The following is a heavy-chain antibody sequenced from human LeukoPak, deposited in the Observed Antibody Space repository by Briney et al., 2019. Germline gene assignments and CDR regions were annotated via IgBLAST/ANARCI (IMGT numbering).Heavy chain of an antibody. D-gene: IGHD3-22*01. CDR1: GFTFNTYA. CDR3: ARYYYDSSGYYGPLNL. V-gene: IGHV3-30*03. J-gene: IGHJ4*02. CDR2: ISDDVAHT. Sequence: GGSLRLSCAASGFTFNTYAMHWVRQAPGKGLEWVAFISDDVAHTYYAASVKGRFTVSRDNSKNTMYLEMKSLRAEDTAVYYCARYYYDSSGYYGPLNLWGQGTLVTVSS.